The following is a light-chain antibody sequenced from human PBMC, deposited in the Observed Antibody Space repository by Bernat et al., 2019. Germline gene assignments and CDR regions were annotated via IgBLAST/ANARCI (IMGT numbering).Light chain of an antibody. CDR1: SSVSTSY. CDR2: RTS. Sequence: TQSPTSIAVSQGERVTISCTASSSVSTSYFHWYQQKPGFPPRLLVYRTSSLASGVPARFSGSGSGTSYPLTISSMEAEDAANYYCQQGHSIPYSFGQGTKVEMK. J-gene: IGKJ2*03. V-gene: IGKV3-7*02. CDR3: QQGHSIPYS.